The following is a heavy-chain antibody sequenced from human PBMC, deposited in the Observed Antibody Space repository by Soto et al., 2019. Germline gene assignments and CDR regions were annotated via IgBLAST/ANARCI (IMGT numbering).Heavy chain of an antibody. CDR1: GGSVSSGDYY. D-gene: IGHD4-4*01. CDR3: VRRRAHNYIVFDY. J-gene: IGHJ4*02. V-gene: IGHV4-31*03. Sequence: NPSETLSLTCTVSGGSVSSGDYYWSWIRQHPGKGLEWIGYIFYTGSTYYNPSLKSRVTISVDTSKNQFSLKLSSVTAADTAVYYCVRRRAHNYIVFDYWGPGSLVTVS. CDR2: IFYTGST.